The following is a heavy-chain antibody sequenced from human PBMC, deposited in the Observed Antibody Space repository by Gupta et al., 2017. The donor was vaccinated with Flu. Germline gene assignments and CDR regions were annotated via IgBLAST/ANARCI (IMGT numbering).Heavy chain of an antibody. CDR1: A. D-gene: IGHD2-21*01. J-gene: IGHJ4*02. CDR3: AKHIVGDSGAY. Sequence: AMGGVRQAPGKGLGWVAGISWSADKTYYADSVKGRFTISRDNSENTLFWQMNSLRAEYTALYYCAKHIVGDSGAYWGQGTLVTVSS. CDR2: ISWSADKT. V-gene: IGHV3-23*01.